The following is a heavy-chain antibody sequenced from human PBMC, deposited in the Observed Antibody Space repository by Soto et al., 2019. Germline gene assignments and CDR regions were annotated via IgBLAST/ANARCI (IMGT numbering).Heavy chain of an antibody. Sequence: QVQLVQSGAEVKKPGSSVKVSCKASGGTLTTYSLTWVRQAPGQGLEWMGGIVPMFGRPNYAQKFQGRLTIIADQSTNTVYIELTSLRSDDPAVYFCARGLDCSRRNCYPEIWFDPWGQGTLVSVSS. CDR3: ARGLDCSRRNCYPEIWFDP. CDR2: IVPMFGRP. CDR1: GGTLTTYS. J-gene: IGHJ5*01. V-gene: IGHV1-69*12. D-gene: IGHD2-15*01.